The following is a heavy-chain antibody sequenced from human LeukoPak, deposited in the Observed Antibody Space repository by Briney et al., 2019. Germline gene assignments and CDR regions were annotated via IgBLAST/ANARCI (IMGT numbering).Heavy chain of an antibody. CDR2: ISAYNGNT. CDR1: GYTFTSYG. V-gene: IGHV1-18*01. J-gene: IGHJ5*02. CDR3: AKVGIAAAFNNWFDP. Sequence: ASVTVSCTASGYTFTSYGISWVRQAPGQGLEWMGWISAYNGNTNYAQKLQGRVTMTTDTSTSTAYMELRSLRSDDTAVYYCAKVGIAAAFNNWFDPWGQGTLVTVSS. D-gene: IGHD6-13*01.